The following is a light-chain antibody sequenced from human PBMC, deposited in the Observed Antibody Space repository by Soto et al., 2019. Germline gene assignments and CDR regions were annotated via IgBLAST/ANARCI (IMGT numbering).Light chain of an antibody. CDR3: QSYDSSLSGYV. J-gene: IGLJ1*01. CDR2: GNS. V-gene: IGLV1-40*01. CDR1: SSNIGAGYD. Sequence: QSVLTQPPSVSGAPGQRVTISCTGSSSNIGAGYDVHWYQQLPGTAPKLLIYGNSNRTSGVPDRFSGSKSGTSASMAITGLQAADEADYYCQSYDSSLSGYVCGTGTKLTVL.